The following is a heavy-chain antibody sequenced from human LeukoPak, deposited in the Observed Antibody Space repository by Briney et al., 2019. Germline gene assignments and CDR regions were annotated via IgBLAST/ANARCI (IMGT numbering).Heavy chain of an antibody. Sequence: PGGSLRLSCAASGFIFSSYAMSWVRQAPGKGLEWVSAISGSGGSTYYADSVKGRFTISRDNSKNTLYLQMNSLRAEDTAVYYCAKDPRVRGVIMGEYYFDYWGQGTLVTVSS. D-gene: IGHD3-10*01. CDR1: GFIFSSYA. J-gene: IGHJ4*02. CDR2: ISGSGGST. V-gene: IGHV3-23*01. CDR3: AKDPRVRGVIMGEYYFDY.